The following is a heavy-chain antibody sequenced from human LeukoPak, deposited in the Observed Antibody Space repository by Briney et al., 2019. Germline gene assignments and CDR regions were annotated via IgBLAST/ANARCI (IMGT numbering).Heavy chain of an antibody. CDR1: GGSVSSGSYY. J-gene: IGHJ4*02. V-gene: IGHV4-39*07. CDR3: ARSSGYRPTAFDY. CDR2: INHSGST. Sequence: SETLSLTCTVSGGSVSSGSYYWSWTRQPPGKGLEWIGEINHSGSTNYNPSLKSRVTISVDTSKNQFSLKLSSVTAADTAVYYCARSSGYRPTAFDYWGQGTLVTVSS. D-gene: IGHD3-22*01.